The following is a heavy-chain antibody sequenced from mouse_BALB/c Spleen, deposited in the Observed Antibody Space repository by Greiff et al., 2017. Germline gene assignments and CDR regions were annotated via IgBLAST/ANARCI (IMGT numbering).Heavy chain of an antibody. D-gene: IGHD1-2*01. CDR3: ARRGTTATDDY. CDR1: GFTFSSYG. CDR2: ISSGGSYT. J-gene: IGHJ2*01. V-gene: IGHV5-6*02. Sequence: EVKVVESGGDLVKPGGSLKLSCAASGFTFSSYGMSWVRQTPDKRLEWVATISSGGSYTYYPDSVKGRFTISRDNAKNTLYLQMSSLKSEDTAMYYCARRGTTATDDYGGKGTALTVSS.